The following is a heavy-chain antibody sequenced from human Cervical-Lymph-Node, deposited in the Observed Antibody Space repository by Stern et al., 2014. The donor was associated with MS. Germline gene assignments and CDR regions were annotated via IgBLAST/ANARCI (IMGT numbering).Heavy chain of an antibody. CDR1: GGTLISYP. CDR2: IMPILGTS. D-gene: IGHD1-26*01. CDR3: ARHLGSHESGWFDP. J-gene: IGHJ5*02. V-gene: IGHV1-69*01. Sequence: VQLLESGAEVKKPGSSVKVSCQASGGTLISYPISWVRQAPGQGLGGLGGIMPILGTSNYAHKFQGRVTITADESTTTIYMELRSLKSEDTAVYYCARHLGSHESGWFDPWGQGTLVTVSS.